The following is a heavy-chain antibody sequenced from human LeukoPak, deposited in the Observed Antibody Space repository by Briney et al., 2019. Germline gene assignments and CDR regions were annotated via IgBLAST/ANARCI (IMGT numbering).Heavy chain of an antibody. CDR1: GFTFSSYS. V-gene: IGHV3-21*01. J-gene: IGHJ4*02. CDR3: ARRSSEQWLVG. D-gene: IGHD6-19*01. CDR2: ISSSSSYI. Sequence: GGCLRLSCAASGFTFSSYSMNWVRQAPGKGLEWVSSISSSSSYIYYADSVKGRLTISRDNAKNSLYLQMNSLRAEDTAVYYCARRSSEQWLVGWGQGTLVTVSS.